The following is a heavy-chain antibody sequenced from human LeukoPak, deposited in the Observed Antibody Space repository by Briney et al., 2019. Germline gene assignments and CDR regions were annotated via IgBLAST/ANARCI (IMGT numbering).Heavy chain of an antibody. V-gene: IGHV4-34*01. CDR2: INHSGST. J-gene: IGHJ6*02. CDR1: GGSFSGYY. D-gene: IGHD6-13*01. CDR3: AREERDSSSWYSPDYYYYGMDV. Sequence: PSETLSLTCAVYGGSFSGYYWSWIRQPPGKGLEWIGEINHSGSTNYNPSLKSRVTISIDTSKSHFSLKLSSVTAADTAVYYCAREERDSSSWYSPDYYYYGMDVWGQGTTVTVSS.